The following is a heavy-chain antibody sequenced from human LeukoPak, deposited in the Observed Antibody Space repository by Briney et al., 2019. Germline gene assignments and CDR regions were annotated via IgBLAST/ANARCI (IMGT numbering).Heavy chain of an antibody. J-gene: IGHJ3*02. CDR1: GGSISSSSYY. D-gene: IGHD2-2*01. CDR3: ARAPRIIVVVPAANAPGAFDI. Sequence: SETLSLTRTVSGGSISSSSYYWGWIRQPPGKGLEWIGSIYYSGSTYHNPSLKSRVTISVDTSKNQFSLKLSSVTAADTAVYYCARAPRIIVVVPAANAPGAFDIWGQGTMVTVSS. V-gene: IGHV4-39*07. CDR2: IYYSGST.